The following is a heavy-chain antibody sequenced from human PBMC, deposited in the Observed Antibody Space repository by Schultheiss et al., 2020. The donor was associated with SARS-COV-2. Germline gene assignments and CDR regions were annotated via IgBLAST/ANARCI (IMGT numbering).Heavy chain of an antibody. D-gene: IGHD6-19*01. J-gene: IGHJ4*02. CDR3: AREGRRIAVAYDY. V-gene: IGHV1-2*04. Sequence: ASVKVSCKASGYTFTGYYMHWVRQAPGQGLEWMGWINPNSGGTNYAQKFQGWVTMTRDTSISTAYMELSRLRSDDTAVYYCAREGRRIAVAYDYWGQGTLVTVSS. CDR1: GYTFTGYY. CDR2: INPNSGGT.